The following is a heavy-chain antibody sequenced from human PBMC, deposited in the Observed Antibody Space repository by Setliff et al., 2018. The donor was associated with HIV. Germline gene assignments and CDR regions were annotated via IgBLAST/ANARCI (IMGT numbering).Heavy chain of an antibody. D-gene: IGHD5-18*01. V-gene: IGHV4-34*01. CDR2: INHSGGT. J-gene: IGHJ1*01. CDR3: ARGGYSYGFGRHRAYFQY. Sequence: LSLTCAVYGGSFSAYYWGWIRQTPGKGLEWIGEINHSGGTNYNPSLKSRVTMSVDTSKNQFSLKLSSVTAADTAVFYCARGGYSYGFGRHRAYFQYWGQGTQVTVS. CDR1: GGSFSAYY.